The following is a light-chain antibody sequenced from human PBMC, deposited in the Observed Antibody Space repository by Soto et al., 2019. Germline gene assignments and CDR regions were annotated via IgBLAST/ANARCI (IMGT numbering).Light chain of an antibody. CDR2: DVT. CDR1: SSDVGRYNY. Sequence: QSALAQPRSVSGSPGQSVTISCTETSSDVGRYNYVSWYQQHPGKAPKLIIYDVTKRPSGVPDRSSGSKSGNTAALTISGLQAEDEVDYYCCSYAGGYIFVFGTGTKVTVL. V-gene: IGLV2-11*01. CDR3: CSYAGGYIFV. J-gene: IGLJ1*01.